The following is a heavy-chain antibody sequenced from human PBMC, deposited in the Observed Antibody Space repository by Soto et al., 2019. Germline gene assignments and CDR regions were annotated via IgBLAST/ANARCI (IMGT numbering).Heavy chain of an antibody. CDR1: GFTFSSYA. V-gene: IGHV3-23*01. Sequence: EVQLLESGGGLVQPGGSLRLSCAASGFTFSSYAMSWVRQAPGKGLEWVSAISGSGGSTYYADSVKGRFTISRDNSKNAMYLKMKSLRAEDTAVDYCVHGRAPIDYWGQGTLVTVSS. CDR2: ISGSGGST. CDR3: VHGRAPIDY. D-gene: IGHD1-26*01. J-gene: IGHJ4*02.